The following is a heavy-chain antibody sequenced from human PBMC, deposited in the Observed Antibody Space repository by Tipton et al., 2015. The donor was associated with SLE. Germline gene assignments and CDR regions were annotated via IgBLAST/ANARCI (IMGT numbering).Heavy chain of an antibody. D-gene: IGHD4-17*01. CDR3: AKYYADHVGAFNI. J-gene: IGHJ3*02. CDR1: GFTFSSYA. V-gene: IGHV3-23*01. Sequence: SLRLSCAASGFTFSSYAMSWVRQAPGKGLEWVSAISGSGGSTYYTASVKGRFTISRDNSNNTLYLQMNSLRAEDTAVYYCAKYYADHVGAFNIWGQGTMVTVSS. CDR2: ISGSGGST.